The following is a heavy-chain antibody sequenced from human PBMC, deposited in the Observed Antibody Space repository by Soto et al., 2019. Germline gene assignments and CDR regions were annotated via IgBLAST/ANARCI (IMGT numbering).Heavy chain of an antibody. V-gene: IGHV1-18*01. CDR1: GYSFTNYD. Sequence: GASVKVSCKASGYSFTNYDISWVRQAPGQGLEWMGWISPYNGDTNYAQKLQGRVTMTTDTSTSTAYMELRSLRSDDTAVYYCARYCSSTSCDHYFDYWGPGTFVTL. J-gene: IGHJ4*02. D-gene: IGHD2-2*01. CDR3: ARYCSSTSCDHYFDY. CDR2: ISPYNGDT.